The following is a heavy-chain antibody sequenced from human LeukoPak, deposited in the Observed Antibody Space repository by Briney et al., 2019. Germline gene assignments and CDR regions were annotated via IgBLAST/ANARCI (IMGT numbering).Heavy chain of an antibody. V-gene: IGHV1-69*04. D-gene: IGHD2-2*02. CDR3: ARSHVGYCSSTSCYTFHFDY. CDR1: GGTFSSYA. CDR2: IIPILGIA. Sequence: APVKVSCKASGGTFSSYAISWVRQAPGQGLEWMGRIIPILGIANYAQKFQGRVTITADKSTSTAYMELSSLRSDDTAVYYCARSHVGYCSSTSCYTFHFDYWGQGTLVTVSS. J-gene: IGHJ4*02.